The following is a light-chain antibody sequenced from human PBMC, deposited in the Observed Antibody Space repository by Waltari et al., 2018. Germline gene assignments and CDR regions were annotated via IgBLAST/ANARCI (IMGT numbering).Light chain of an antibody. V-gene: IGKV3-20*01. Sequence: EIVLTQSPDTVSLSPGERATVSCRASQSVSGNFLAWYQHKPGQAPRLLIYDASTRLTGVPDRFSGSGSWTDFTLTISRLEPEDFAVYYCQEYGSSPSWTFGQGTKVELK. J-gene: IGKJ1*01. CDR1: QSVSGNF. CDR2: DAS. CDR3: QEYGSSPSWT.